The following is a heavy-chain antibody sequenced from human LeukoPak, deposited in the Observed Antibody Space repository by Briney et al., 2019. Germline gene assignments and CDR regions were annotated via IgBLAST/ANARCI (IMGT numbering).Heavy chain of an antibody. Sequence: SGGSLRLSCAASGFTFSSYAMSWVRQAPGKGLEWVSAISGSGGSTYYADSVKGRFTISRDNSKNTLYLQMNSLRAEDTAVYYCAKIKTTVTSLPRGLDAFDIWGQGTMVTVSS. CDR2: ISGSGGST. CDR1: GFTFSSYA. J-gene: IGHJ3*02. D-gene: IGHD4-17*01. V-gene: IGHV3-23*01. CDR3: AKIKTTVTSLPRGLDAFDI.